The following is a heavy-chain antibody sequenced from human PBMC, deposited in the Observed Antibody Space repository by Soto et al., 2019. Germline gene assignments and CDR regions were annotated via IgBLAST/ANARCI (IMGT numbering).Heavy chain of an antibody. CDR3: ARASGGHSGWGHWSDP. V-gene: IGHV1-8*01. CDR2: MNPNRGNT. D-gene: IGHD2-21*02. J-gene: IGHJ5*02. CDR1: GYTFTSYD. Sequence: ASVKVSCKASGYTFTSYDINWVRQATGQGLEWMGWMNPNRGNTGYAQKFQGRVTMTRNTSISTAYMELSSLRSEDTAVYYCARASGGHSGWGHWSDPWGQGTLVTVSS.